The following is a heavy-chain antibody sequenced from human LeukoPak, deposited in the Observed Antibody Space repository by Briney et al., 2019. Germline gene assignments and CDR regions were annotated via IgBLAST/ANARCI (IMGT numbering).Heavy chain of an antibody. CDR3: ARSEFSRAIWFDP. D-gene: IGHD6-6*01. CDR2: IDPSGGST. V-gene: IGHV1-46*01. CDR1: GYTFTKYH. J-gene: IGHJ5*02. Sequence: GASVKVSCKASGYTFTKYHMHWARQAPGRGLEWMGIIDPSGGSTTYAQNFQGRVTMTRDTSTSTVYMNLTSLRSEDTAVYYCARSEFSRAIWFDPWGQGTLVTVSS.